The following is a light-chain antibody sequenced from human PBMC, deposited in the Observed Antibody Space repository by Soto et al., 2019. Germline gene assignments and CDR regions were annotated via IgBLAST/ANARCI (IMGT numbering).Light chain of an antibody. CDR3: QQLNSYPPA. J-gene: IGKJ4*01. V-gene: IGKV1-9*01. CDR1: QGISTY. Sequence: DIQLTQSPSFLSASVGDRVTITCRASQGISTYLAWYQQKPGKAPKLLIYAASILQSGVPSRFSGGGSGAEFTLTISSLQPEDFATYYCQQLNSYPPAFGRGTKVEIK. CDR2: AAS.